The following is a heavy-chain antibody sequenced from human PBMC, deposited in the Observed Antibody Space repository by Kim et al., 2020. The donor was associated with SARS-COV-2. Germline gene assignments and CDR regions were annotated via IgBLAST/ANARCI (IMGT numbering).Heavy chain of an antibody. D-gene: IGHD6-13*01. CDR1: GFTFSDYY. CDR2: ISSSSSYT. CDR3: ARGSSIAAAGRIDY. V-gene: IGHV3-11*06. Sequence: GGSLRLSCAASGFTFSDYYMSWIRQAPGKGLEWVSYISSSSSYTNYADSVKGRFTISRDNAKNSLYLQMNSLRAEDTAVYYCARGSSIAAAGRIDYWGQGTLVTVSS. J-gene: IGHJ4*02.